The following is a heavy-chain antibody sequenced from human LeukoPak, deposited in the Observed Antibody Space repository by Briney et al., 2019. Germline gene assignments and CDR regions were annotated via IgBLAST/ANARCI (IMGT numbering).Heavy chain of an antibody. CDR2: TSSNGGST. CDR3: ARDLRYSSGWPMGGFDY. Sequence: GGSLGLSCAASGFTFSSYAMHWVRQAPGKGLEYVSATSSNGGSTYYANSVKGRFTISRDNSKNTLYLQMGSLRAEDMAVYYCARDLRYSSGWPMGGFDYWGQGTLVTVSS. CDR1: GFTFSSYA. V-gene: IGHV3-64*01. J-gene: IGHJ4*02. D-gene: IGHD6-19*01.